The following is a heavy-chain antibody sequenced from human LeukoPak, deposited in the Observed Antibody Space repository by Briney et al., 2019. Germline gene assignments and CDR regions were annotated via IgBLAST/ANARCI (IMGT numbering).Heavy chain of an antibody. V-gene: IGHV1-2*02. CDR1: GYTFTDYY. J-gene: IGHJ5*02. D-gene: IGHD2-15*01. CDR2: INTKTGRT. Sequence: ASVRVSCKTSGYTFTDYYIHWVRQAPGQGLEWMGWINTKTGRTSFARTFQGRVTMTRDPSINSVYMDMAWLTADDTALYFCARAVCIDAGPYRIAPWGQGTLVTVSS. CDR3: ARAVCIDAGPYRIAP.